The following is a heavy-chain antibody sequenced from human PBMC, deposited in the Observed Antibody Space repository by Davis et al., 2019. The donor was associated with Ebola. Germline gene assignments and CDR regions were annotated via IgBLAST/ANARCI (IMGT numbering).Heavy chain of an antibody. J-gene: IGHJ4*02. CDR2: IIPLFGTT. V-gene: IGHV1-69*06. CDR3: ARGPSVATAHYFDY. D-gene: IGHD2-21*02. CDR1: GNTISTYT. Sequence: SVKVSCKASGNTISTYTIDWVRQAPGQGLEWMGGIIPLFGTTNYAQKFRGRVMITADKSTRIAYMELNSLTSEDTAVYYCARGPSVATAHYFDYWGQGTRVTVSS.